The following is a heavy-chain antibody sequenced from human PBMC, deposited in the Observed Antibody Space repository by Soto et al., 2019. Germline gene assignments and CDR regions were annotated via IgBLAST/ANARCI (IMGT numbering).Heavy chain of an antibody. D-gene: IGHD4-17*01. V-gene: IGHV4-59*01. Sequence: SETLSLTCTVSGGSISSYYWSWIRQPPGKGLEWIGYIYYSGSTNYNPSLKSRVTISVDTSKNQFSLKLSSVTAADTAVYYCARENDYGDYAARRWFDPWGQGTLVTVSS. CDR2: IYYSGST. CDR1: GGSISSYY. CDR3: ARENDYGDYAARRWFDP. J-gene: IGHJ5*02.